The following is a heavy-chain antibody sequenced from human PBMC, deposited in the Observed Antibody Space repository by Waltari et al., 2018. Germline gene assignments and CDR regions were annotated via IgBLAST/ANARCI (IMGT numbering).Heavy chain of an antibody. J-gene: IGHJ6*02. CDR2: VYYRGTT. V-gene: IGHV4-59*11. CDR3: ARMYYYDYYYGMDV. CDR1: GGSLSDHF. D-gene: IGHD3-10*01. Sequence: QVQLQESGPGLVKSSETLSLTCSVSGGSLSDHFWSWVRQSPGKGLVWIGNVYYRGTTSYNPSLKRRVTISIDTSKNQFSLKLNSVTAADTAIYYCARMYYYDYYYGMDVWGQGTTVIVSS.